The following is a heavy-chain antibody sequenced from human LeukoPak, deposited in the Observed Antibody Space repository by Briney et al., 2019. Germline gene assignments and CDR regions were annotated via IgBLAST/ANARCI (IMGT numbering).Heavy chain of an antibody. J-gene: IGHJ6*02. CDR1: GGTISYYS. CDR2: IYYSGTT. D-gene: IGHD4-17*01. Sequence: SETLSLTCTASGGTISYYSWSWIRQSPGKGLEWIGYIYYSGTTTCNPSLKSRVTISVDTSKNQFSLQLRSVTAADTAVYFCAREDPQTTVPEGMDVWGQGTTVTVSS. CDR3: AREDPQTTVPEGMDV. V-gene: IGHV4-59*01.